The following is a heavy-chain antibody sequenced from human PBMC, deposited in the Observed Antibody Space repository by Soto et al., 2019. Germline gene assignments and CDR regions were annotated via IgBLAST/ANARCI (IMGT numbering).Heavy chain of an antibody. CDR2: INSDGSVS. Sequence: EVQLVESGGGLVQPGGSLRLSCAASGFTFSNYWMYWVRQAPGKGLVWVSRINSDGSVSSYADSVKGRLTISRDNVKNTLYLQMNSLRAEDTAVYYCARGDCVGGPCYSLAGSFYYYMEVWGKGTTVTVS. J-gene: IGHJ6*03. V-gene: IGHV3-74*01. CDR1: GFTFSNYW. D-gene: IGHD2-15*01. CDR3: ARGDCVGGPCYSLAGSFYYYMEV.